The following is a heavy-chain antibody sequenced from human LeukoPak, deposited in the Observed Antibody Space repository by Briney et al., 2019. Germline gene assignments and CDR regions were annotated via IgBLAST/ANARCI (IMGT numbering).Heavy chain of an antibody. CDR3: ARNSGSYSYQFDY. D-gene: IGHD1-26*01. CDR1: GFTFSSYE. V-gene: IGHV3-48*03. CDR2: ISSSGSTI. J-gene: IGHJ4*02. Sequence: SGGSLRLSCAASGFTFSSYEMNWVRQAPGKGLEWVSYISSSGSTIYYADSVKGRFTISRDNAKNSLYLQMNSLRAEDTAVYYCARNSGSYSYQFDYWGQGTLVTVSS.